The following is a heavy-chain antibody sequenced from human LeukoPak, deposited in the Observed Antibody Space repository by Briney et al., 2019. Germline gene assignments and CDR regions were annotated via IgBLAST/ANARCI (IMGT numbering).Heavy chain of an antibody. CDR2: INPKNGGS. CDR1: GYTFTGYY. Sequence: ASVKVSCKASGYTFTGYYMHWVRQAPGQGLEWVGWINPKNGGSNYAQKFQGRVAMTRDRSISTAYMELSRLTSDDTAVYYCARASFWESPINWFAPWGQGTLVTVSS. D-gene: IGHD3-16*01. J-gene: IGHJ5*02. V-gene: IGHV1-2*02. CDR3: ARASFWESPINWFAP.